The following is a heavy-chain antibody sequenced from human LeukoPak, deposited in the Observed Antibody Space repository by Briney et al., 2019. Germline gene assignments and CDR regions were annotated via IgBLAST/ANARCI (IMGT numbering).Heavy chain of an antibody. CDR2: INHSGST. Sequence: SETLSLTCAVYGGSFSGYYWSWIRQPPGKGLEWIGEINHSGSTNYNPSLKSRVTISVDTSKNQFSLKLSSVTAADTAVYYCARVRDGYNYAYWGQGTLVTVSS. CDR3: ARVRDGYNYAY. J-gene: IGHJ4*02. D-gene: IGHD5-24*01. V-gene: IGHV4-34*09. CDR1: GGSFSGYY.